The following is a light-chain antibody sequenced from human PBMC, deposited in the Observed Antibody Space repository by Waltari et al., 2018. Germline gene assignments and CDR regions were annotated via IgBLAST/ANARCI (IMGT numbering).Light chain of an antibody. Sequence: ENVLTQSPGTLALSPGERATLSCRASQNINSNFLAWYQQKPGQAPRLLIYDAVNRASGIPDGFSGRGSGTDFTLTISSLEPEDFAVYYCQQYGSPPSRTFGQGTKVEMK. CDR1: QNINSNF. CDR3: QQYGSPPSRT. CDR2: DAV. J-gene: IGKJ1*01. V-gene: IGKV3-20*01.